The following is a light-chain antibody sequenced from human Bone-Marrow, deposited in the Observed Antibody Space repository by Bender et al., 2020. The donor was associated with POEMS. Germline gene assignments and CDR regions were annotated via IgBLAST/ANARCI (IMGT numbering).Light chain of an antibody. CDR3: SSYTTSNTLV. CDR2: EVS. CDR1: NNDIGNYNF. Sequence: QSALTQPASVSGSPGQSIAISCTGTNNDIGNYNFVSWYQQHPGKAPNLIIYEVSSRPSGVSTRFSGSKSGNTASLTISGLQAEDEANYYCSSYTTSNTLVFGGGTKLTVL. V-gene: IGLV2-14*01. J-gene: IGLJ2*01.